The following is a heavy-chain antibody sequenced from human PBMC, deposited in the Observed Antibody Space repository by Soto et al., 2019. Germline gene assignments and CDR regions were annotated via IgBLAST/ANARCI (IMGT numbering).Heavy chain of an antibody. Sequence: GGSLRLSCAASGFTFSNAWMNWVRQAPGKGLEWVGRIKSKTDGGTTDYAAPVKGRFTISRDDSKNTLYLQMNSLKTEDTAVYYCTSYQYSDRTNDAFDIWGQGTMDTVSS. CDR3: TSYQYSDRTNDAFDI. V-gene: IGHV3-15*07. D-gene: IGHD3-3*01. CDR2: IKSKTDGGTT. CDR1: GFTFSNAW. J-gene: IGHJ3*02.